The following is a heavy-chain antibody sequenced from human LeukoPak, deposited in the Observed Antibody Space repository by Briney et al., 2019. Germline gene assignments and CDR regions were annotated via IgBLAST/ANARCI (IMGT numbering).Heavy chain of an antibody. V-gene: IGHV4-39*01. CDR1: GGSISSSSYY. J-gene: IGHJ4*02. Sequence: SETLSLTCTVSGGSISSSSYYWGWIRQPPGKGLEWIGSIYYSGCTYYNPSLKSRVTISVDTSKNQFSLKLSSVTAADTAVYYCARLYCSGGSCYAIDYWGQGTLVTVSS. CDR3: ARLYCSGGSCYAIDY. D-gene: IGHD2-15*01. CDR2: IYYSGCT.